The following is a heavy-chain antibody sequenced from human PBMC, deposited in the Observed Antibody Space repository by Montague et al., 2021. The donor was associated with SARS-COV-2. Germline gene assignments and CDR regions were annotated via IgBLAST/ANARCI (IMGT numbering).Heavy chain of an antibody. J-gene: IGHJ3*01. CDR1: RGSFSDYD. Sequence: SETLSLTCAVYRGSFSDYDWTWVRLPPGKGRGWFGEINHTGSASYNPSLKSRVTLSKDTSKTQFSLKLQSLTAADTAVYYCARGQVTISGVLIFIPAAGPLDVWGQGTLVTVSS. CDR2: INHTGSA. D-gene: IGHD3-3*01. V-gene: IGHV4-34*01. CDR3: ARGQVTISGVLIFIPAAGPLDV.